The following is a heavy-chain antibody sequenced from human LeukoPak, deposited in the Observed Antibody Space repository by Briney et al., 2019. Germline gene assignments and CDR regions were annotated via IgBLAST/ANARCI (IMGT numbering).Heavy chain of an antibody. V-gene: IGHV4-39*01. J-gene: IGHJ5*02. CDR1: GGSISSGSYY. CDR3: ARQVGYSSSSRWFDP. Sequence: PSQTLSLTCTVSGGSISSGSYYWAWVRQPPGKGLEWIGSIYYGGSTYYNPSLKSRVTISVDTSKNQFSLKVRSVTAAGTSVYYCARQVGYSSSSRWFDPWGQGTLVTVSS. CDR2: IYYGGST. D-gene: IGHD6-6*01.